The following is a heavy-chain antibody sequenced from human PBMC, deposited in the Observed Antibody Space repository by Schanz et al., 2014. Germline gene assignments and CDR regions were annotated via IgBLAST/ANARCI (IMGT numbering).Heavy chain of an antibody. CDR1: GFNFSSHW. V-gene: IGHV3-7*01. CDR2: IRQDVRAK. Sequence: DVQLVESGGTLVRPGGSLRLSCAASGFNFSSHWMTWVRQAPGRGLEWVANIRQDVRAKYYVDSVKGRFTISRDNIASSLFLQKNSLRAEDSAVYYCARGLIVGDGQHFYFSYGLDVWGQGTTVTVSS. J-gene: IGHJ6*02. CDR3: ARGLIVGDGQHFYFSYGLDV. D-gene: IGHD1-26*01.